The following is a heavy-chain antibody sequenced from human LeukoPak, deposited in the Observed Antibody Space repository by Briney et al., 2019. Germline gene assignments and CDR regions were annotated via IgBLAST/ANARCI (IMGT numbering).Heavy chain of an antibody. CDR2: IYYSGST. CDR1: GGSISSSSCY. Sequence: SETLSLTCTVSGGSISSSSCYWGWIRQPPGKGLEWIGSIYYSGSTCYNPSLKSRVTISVDTSKNQFSLKLSSVTAADTAVYYCARLHYGGNYGYYYYYMDVWGKGTTVTISS. CDR3: ARLHYGGNYGYYYYYMDV. V-gene: IGHV4-39*01. D-gene: IGHD4-23*01. J-gene: IGHJ6*03.